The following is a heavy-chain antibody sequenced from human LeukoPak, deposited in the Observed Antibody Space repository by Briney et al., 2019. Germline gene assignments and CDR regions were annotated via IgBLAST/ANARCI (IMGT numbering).Heavy chain of an antibody. CDR2: ISSSGSTI. CDR1: GFTFSSYE. CDR3: ARDGDSYGYGDY. Sequence: GGSLRLSCAASGFTFSSYEMNWVRQAPGKGLEWVSYISSSGSTIYYADSVKGRFTISRDNAKNSLYLQMNSLRAEDTAVYYCARDGDSYGYGDYWGQGTLVTVSS. J-gene: IGHJ4*02. V-gene: IGHV3-48*03. D-gene: IGHD5-18*01.